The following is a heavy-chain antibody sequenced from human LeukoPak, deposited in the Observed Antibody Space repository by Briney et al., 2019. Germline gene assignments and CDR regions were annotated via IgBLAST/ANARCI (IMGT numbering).Heavy chain of an antibody. D-gene: IGHD2-2*01. J-gene: IGHJ6*02. Sequence: ASVKVSCKASGYTFTSYGISWVRQAPGQGLEWMGWIGAYNGNTNYAQKLQGRVTMTTDTSTSTAYMELRSLRSDDTAVYYCARDGQGLPAADIYYYYYGMDVWGQGTTVTVSS. V-gene: IGHV1-18*01. CDR3: ARDGQGLPAADIYYYYYGMDV. CDR1: GYTFTSYG. CDR2: IGAYNGNT.